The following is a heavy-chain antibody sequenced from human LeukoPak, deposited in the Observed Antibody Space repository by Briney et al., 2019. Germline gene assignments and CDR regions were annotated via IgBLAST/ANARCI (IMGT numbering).Heavy chain of an antibody. CDR1: GFTFSIYA. Sequence: PGGSLRLSCAACGFTFSIYAMQGVRQAPGKGLEWVAVISYDGSNKYYADSVKGRFTISRDNSKNTPYLQMNSLRAEDTAVYYCARAAHSSSSYVSGLFDRWGQGTLVTVSS. CDR2: ISYDGSNK. D-gene: IGHD6-13*01. J-gene: IGHJ5*02. V-gene: IGHV3-30-3*01. CDR3: ARAAHSSSSYVSGLFDR.